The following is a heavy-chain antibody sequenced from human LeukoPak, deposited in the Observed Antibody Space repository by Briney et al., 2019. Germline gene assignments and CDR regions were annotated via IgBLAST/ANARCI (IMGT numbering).Heavy chain of an antibody. J-gene: IGHJ4*02. Sequence: GGSLRLSCAASGFTFSSYGMHWVRQAPGKGLEWVAVISYDGSNKYYADSVKGRFTISRDNSKNTLYLQMNSLRAEDTAVYYCARDPHGAYYDFWSGYSTHPLLDYWGQGTLVTVSS. CDR2: ISYDGSNK. CDR1: GFTFSSYG. V-gene: IGHV3-30*03. CDR3: ARDPHGAYYDFWSGYSTHPLLDY. D-gene: IGHD3-3*01.